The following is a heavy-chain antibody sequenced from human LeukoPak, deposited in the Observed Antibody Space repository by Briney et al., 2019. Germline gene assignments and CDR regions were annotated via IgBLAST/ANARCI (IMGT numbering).Heavy chain of an antibody. CDR2: INGDGSST. D-gene: IGHD1-26*01. J-gene: IGHJ1*01. CDR1: GFTFSSYW. Sequence: GGSLRLSCAASGFTFSSYWMHWVRQAPGKGLVWVSRINGDGSSTSYADSVKGRFTISRDNAKNTLYLQMNSLRAEDTAVYYCAQWEPRNFQHWGQGTLVTVSS. CDR3: AQWEPRNFQH. V-gene: IGHV3-74*01.